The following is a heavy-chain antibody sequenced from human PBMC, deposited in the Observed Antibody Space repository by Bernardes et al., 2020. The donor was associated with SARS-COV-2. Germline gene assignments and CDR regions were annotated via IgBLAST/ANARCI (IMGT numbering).Heavy chain of an antibody. CDR1: GDTINDFY. J-gene: IGHJ4*02. CDR3: ARGGWSLDV. D-gene: IGHD2-15*01. V-gene: IGHV4-59*01. CDR2: IFSSGST. Sequence: SETLSLTCTVSGDTINDFYWSWIRQPPGKGLEWIGYIFSSGSTTYNPSLKSRLTMSVDTSNNQFSLTLTSVTAADTALYYCARGGWSLDVWGQGALV.